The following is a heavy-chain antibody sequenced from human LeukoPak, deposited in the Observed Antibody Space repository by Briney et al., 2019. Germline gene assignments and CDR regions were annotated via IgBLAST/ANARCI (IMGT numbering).Heavy chain of an antibody. Sequence: SETLSLTCTVSGGSISSHYWSWIRQPPGGGLEWIGYIHYSGATHYNPSLKSRVAMSVDTSKNQFSLKLSSVTAADTAVYYCARHTYARPFDFWGQGTLVTVSS. CDR2: IHYSGAT. V-gene: IGHV4-59*08. CDR1: GGSISSHY. CDR3: ARHTYARPFDF. D-gene: IGHD6-6*01. J-gene: IGHJ4*02.